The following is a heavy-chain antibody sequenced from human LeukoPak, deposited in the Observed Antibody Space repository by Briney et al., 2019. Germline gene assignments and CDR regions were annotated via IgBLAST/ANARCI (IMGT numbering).Heavy chain of an antibody. CDR3: AKVATTPVWAPDY. J-gene: IGHJ4*02. CDR1: GRIISREF. D-gene: IGHD1-1*01. CDR2: IYSDGNT. V-gene: IGHV3-53*01. Sequence: GGSLRLSCAASGRIISREFMSWVRQAPGQGLEWVAIIYSDGNTVYAESVKGRFTISRDTSKNRLFLHMDSLRVEDTALYYCAKVATTPVWAPDYWGQGTLVTVSS.